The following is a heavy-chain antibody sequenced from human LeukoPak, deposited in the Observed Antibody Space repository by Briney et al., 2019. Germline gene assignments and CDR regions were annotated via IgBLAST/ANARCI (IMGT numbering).Heavy chain of an antibody. CDR1: GGTFSSYA. D-gene: IGHD5-18*01. Sequence: ASVKVSCKASGGTFSSYAISWLRQAPGQGLEWMGGIIPIFGTANYAQKFQGRVTITTDESTSTAYMELSSLRSEDTAVYYCAREYSYGPQYFDYWGQGTLVTVSS. CDR3: AREYSYGPQYFDY. CDR2: IIPIFGTA. J-gene: IGHJ4*02. V-gene: IGHV1-69*05.